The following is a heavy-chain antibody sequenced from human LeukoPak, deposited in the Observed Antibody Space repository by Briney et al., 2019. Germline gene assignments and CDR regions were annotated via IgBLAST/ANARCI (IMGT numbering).Heavy chain of an antibody. Sequence: ASVKVSCKASGYTFTSYGISWVRQAPGQGLEWMGWISAYNGNTNYAQKLQGRVTMTTDTSTSTAYMELRSLRSDDTAVYYYARDVNPIGGVVIGYYYGMDVWGQGTTVTVSS. CDR1: GYTFTSYG. J-gene: IGHJ6*02. CDR2: ISAYNGNT. D-gene: IGHD3-3*01. V-gene: IGHV1-18*01. CDR3: ARDVNPIGGVVIGYYYGMDV.